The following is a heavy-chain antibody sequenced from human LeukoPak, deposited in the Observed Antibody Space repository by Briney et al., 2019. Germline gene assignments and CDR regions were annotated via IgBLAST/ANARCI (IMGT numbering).Heavy chain of an antibody. Sequence: SQTLSLTCAISGDNVSSNTAAWNWLRQSPSRGLEWLGRTYYRSNWNNDYAVSVRGRIAINPDTSRNQVYLQVNSVTVEDTAVYYCARGDYDKKTFDYWGQGALVTVSS. V-gene: IGHV6-1*01. D-gene: IGHD3-22*01. J-gene: IGHJ4*02. CDR1: GDNVSSNTAA. CDR3: ARGDYDKKTFDY. CDR2: TYYRSNWNN.